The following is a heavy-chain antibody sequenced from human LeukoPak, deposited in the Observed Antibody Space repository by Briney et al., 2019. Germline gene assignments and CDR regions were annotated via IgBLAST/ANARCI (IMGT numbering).Heavy chain of an antibody. CDR2: ISRSSSYI. CDR3: AREIVAGPFDY. J-gene: IGHJ4*02. Sequence: GGSLSLSCAASGFTFSSYSMNWVRQAPGKGLEWVSSISRSSSYIYYADSVKGRFTISRDNAKNSLYLQMNSLRAEDTAVYYCAREIVAGPFDYWCQGTLVTVSS. CDR1: GFTFSSYS. D-gene: IGHD5-12*01. V-gene: IGHV3-21*01.